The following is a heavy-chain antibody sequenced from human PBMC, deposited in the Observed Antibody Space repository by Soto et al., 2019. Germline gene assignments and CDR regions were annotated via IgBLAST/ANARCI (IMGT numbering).Heavy chain of an antibody. J-gene: IGHJ3*02. V-gene: IGHV3-64*01. CDR1: GFTFSSYA. CDR2: ISSNGGST. Sequence: QTGGSLRLSCAASGFTFSSYAMHWVRQAPGKGLEYVSAISSNGGSTYYANSVKSRFTISRDNSKNTLYLQMGSLRAEDMAVYYCAMIAVAVVDAFDIWGQGTMVTVS. D-gene: IGHD6-19*01. CDR3: AMIAVAVVDAFDI.